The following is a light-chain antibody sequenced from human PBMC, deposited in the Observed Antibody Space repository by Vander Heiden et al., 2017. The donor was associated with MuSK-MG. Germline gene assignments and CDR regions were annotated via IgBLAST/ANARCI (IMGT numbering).Light chain of an antibody. CDR3: CSDAGGYNIAI. J-gene: IGLJ2*01. CDR2: DVT. Sequence: QSALTQPRSVSVSPGPSVSISCTGSSSDFGAYNFVTWFQKAAGKGPKLLIYDVTKRPSGVPDRFSGAKSGNTASLTIAGLQSDDEATYYCCSDAGGYNIAIFGGGTKLTVL. V-gene: IGLV2-11*01. CDR1: SSDFGAYNF.